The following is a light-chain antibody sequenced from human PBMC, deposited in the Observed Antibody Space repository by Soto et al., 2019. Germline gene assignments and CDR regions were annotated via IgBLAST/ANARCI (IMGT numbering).Light chain of an antibody. Sequence: AVQLTQSPSSLSASVGDRVTITCRASQGIRTDLGWYQQKPGKAPKVLIFGASTLQSGVPSRFSGSGSGTDFTLTISSPQPEDFATYYCLQDFSYPRTFGQGTKVDIK. J-gene: IGKJ1*01. V-gene: IGKV1-6*01. CDR2: GAS. CDR1: QGIRTD. CDR3: LQDFSYPRT.